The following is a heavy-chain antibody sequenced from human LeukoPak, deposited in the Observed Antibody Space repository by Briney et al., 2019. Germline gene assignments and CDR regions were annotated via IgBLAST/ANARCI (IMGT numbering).Heavy chain of an antibody. V-gene: IGHV1-69*01. CDR2: IIPIFGTA. CDR1: GGTFSSYA. CDR3: ASKCSSTSCYYFDY. D-gene: IGHD2-2*01. Sequence: GSSVKVSCKAFGGTFSSYAISWVRQAPGQGLEWMGGIIPIFGTANYAQKFQGRVTITADESTSTAYMELSSLRSEDTAVYYCASKCSSTSCYYFDYWGQGTLVTVSS. J-gene: IGHJ4*02.